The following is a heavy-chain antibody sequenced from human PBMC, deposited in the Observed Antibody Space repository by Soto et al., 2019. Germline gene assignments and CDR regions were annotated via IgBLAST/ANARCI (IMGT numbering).Heavy chain of an antibody. D-gene: IGHD2-2*02. Sequence: GGSLRLSCAASGFTFDDYAMHWVRQAPGKGLEWVSGISWNSGSIGYADSVKGRFTISRDNAKNSLYLQMNSLRAEDTAWYYCAAGDCSSTSCYNFDYWGQGTPVTVSS. V-gene: IGHV3-9*01. CDR3: AAGDCSSTSCYNFDY. CDR2: ISWNSGSI. J-gene: IGHJ4*02. CDR1: GFTFDDYA.